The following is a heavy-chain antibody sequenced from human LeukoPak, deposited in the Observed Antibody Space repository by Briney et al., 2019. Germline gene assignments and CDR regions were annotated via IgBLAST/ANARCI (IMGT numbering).Heavy chain of an antibody. CDR2: INHSGST. V-gene: IGHV4-34*01. CDR1: GGSFSGYY. D-gene: IGHD2-15*01. CDR3: ARYRGSGEVVY. J-gene: IGHJ4*02. Sequence: SETLSLTCAVYGGSFSGYYWSWIRQPPGKGLEWIGEINHSGSTNYNPSLKSRVTISVDTSKNQFSLKLSSVTAADTAVYYCARYRGSGEVVYWGQGTLVTVSS.